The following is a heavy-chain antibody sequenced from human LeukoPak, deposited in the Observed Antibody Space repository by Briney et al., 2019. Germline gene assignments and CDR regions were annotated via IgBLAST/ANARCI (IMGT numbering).Heavy chain of an antibody. CDR2: IDSYGTT. Sequence: PSETLSLTCAVSGVSIASYSCHWIRQSPGKGLEDVAAIDSYGTTYYNPSLRSRLNIAVDPSKNQCSLRLNSVTAADTAVYYCARSRGWWALDYWGPGTLVAVSP. V-gene: IGHV4-39*07. CDR1: GVSIASYS. D-gene: IGHD2-8*02. CDR3: ARSRGWWALDY. J-gene: IGHJ4*02.